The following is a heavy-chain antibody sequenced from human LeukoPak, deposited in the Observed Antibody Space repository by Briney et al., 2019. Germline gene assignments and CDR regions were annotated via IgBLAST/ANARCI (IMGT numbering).Heavy chain of an antibody. Sequence: GGSLRLSCAASGFTFSSYAMSWVRQAPGKGLEWVSVISGSGGSTYYADSVKGRFTISRDNSKNTLYLQMSSLRAEDTALYYCAKGHGYYYGSGSYYNPLDYWGQGTLVTVSS. V-gene: IGHV3-23*01. J-gene: IGHJ4*02. CDR2: ISGSGGST. D-gene: IGHD3-10*01. CDR3: AKGHGYYYGSGSYYNPLDY. CDR1: GFTFSSYA.